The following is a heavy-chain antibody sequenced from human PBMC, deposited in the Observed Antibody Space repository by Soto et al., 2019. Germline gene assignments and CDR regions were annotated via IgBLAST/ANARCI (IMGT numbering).Heavy chain of an antibody. CDR3: AKDRLRGYRLGIDAFDI. D-gene: IGHD5-12*01. J-gene: IGHJ3*02. CDR2: ISYDGSNK. V-gene: IGHV3-30*18. CDR1: GFTFSSYG. Sequence: GGSLRLSCAASGFTFSSYGMHWVRQAPGKGLEWVAVISYDGSNKYYADSVKGRFTISRDNSKNTLYLQMNSLRAEDTAVYYCAKDRLRGYRLGIDAFDIWGQGTMVTVSS.